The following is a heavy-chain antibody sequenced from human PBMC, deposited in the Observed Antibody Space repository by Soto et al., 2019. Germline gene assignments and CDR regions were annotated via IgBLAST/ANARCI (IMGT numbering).Heavy chain of an antibody. CDR3: ARGFDSGERHDDYYYHGMDV. D-gene: IGHD6-19*01. V-gene: IGHV1-2*04. CDR1: VHTFTVKY. CDR2: INPISGGT. Sequence: GVSVEVSCKAPVHTFTVKYMLCVRQATGKWLELMGWINPISGGTNYAQKFQGWVTMTRDTSISTAYMELSRLRSDDTAVYYCARGFDSGERHDDYYYHGMDVWGQGTTVTVSS. J-gene: IGHJ6*01.